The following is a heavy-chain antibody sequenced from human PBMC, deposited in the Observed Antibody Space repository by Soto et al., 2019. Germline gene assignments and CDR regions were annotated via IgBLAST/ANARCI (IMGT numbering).Heavy chain of an antibody. D-gene: IGHD3-10*01. CDR1: GYTFTSYG. J-gene: IGHJ6*02. Sequence: QVQLVQSGAEVKKPGASVKVSCKASGYTFTSYGISWVRQAPGQGLEWMGWISAYNGNTNYAQKLQGRVTMTTDTSTGTAYMELRSLRSDDTALYYCARDAGYYYGSGSYYTYYGMDAWGQGTTVTVSS. V-gene: IGHV1-18*01. CDR3: ARDAGYYYGSGSYYTYYGMDA. CDR2: ISAYNGNT.